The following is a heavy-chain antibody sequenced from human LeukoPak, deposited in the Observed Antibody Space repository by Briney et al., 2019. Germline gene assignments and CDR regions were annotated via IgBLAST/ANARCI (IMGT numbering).Heavy chain of an antibody. CDR3: AKDSSQGGDYFDY. D-gene: IGHD3-16*01. Sequence: PGGSLRLSCAASGITLSSYAMSWVRQAPGKGLEWVSPINGSGVITYYTDSVKSRFTISRDNSKNTVYLQMNSLRAEDTAIYYCAKDSSQGGDYFDYWGQGTLVTVSS. J-gene: IGHJ4*02. CDR2: INGSGVIT. CDR1: GITLSSYA. V-gene: IGHV3-23*01.